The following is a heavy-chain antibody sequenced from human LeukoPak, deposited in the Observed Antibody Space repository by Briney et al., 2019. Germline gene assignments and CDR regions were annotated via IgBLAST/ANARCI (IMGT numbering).Heavy chain of an antibody. J-gene: IGHJ6*03. Sequence: GASVKVSCKASGYTFTGYYMNWVRQAPGQGLEWMGWINPNSGGTNYAQKFQGRVTMTRDTSISTAYMELSRPRSDDTAMYYCARDIGRAGDMDDWGKGTTVTVSS. CDR3: ARDIGRAGDMDD. CDR1: GYTFTGYY. D-gene: IGHD1-26*01. CDR2: INPNSGGT. V-gene: IGHV1-2*02.